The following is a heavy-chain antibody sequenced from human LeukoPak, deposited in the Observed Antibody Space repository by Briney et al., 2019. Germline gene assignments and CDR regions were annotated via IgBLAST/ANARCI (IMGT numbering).Heavy chain of an antibody. D-gene: IGHD1-26*01. Sequence: SETLSLTCAVYGGSFSGYYWSWIRQPPGKGLEWIGEINHSGSTNYNPSLKSRVTISVDTSKNQFSLKLSSVTAADTAVYYCARDRVGATTGFDYWGQGTLVTVSS. J-gene: IGHJ4*02. CDR3: ARDRVGATTGFDY. V-gene: IGHV4-34*01. CDR2: INHSGST. CDR1: GGSFSGYY.